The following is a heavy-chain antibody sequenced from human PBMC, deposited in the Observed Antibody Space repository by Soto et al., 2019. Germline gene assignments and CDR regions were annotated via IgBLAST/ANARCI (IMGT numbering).Heavy chain of an antibody. D-gene: IGHD2-15*01. CDR2: SIPILGIA. Sequence: SVKVSCKASGGTFSGYTISWVLQAPGQGLEGRGRSIPILGIANYAQKFQGRGTIAADKSTSTAYRELSSLRCEDTAVYYCGRSGGLSKPSGGSPAAGAGPFDISGHGTMVTVSS. V-gene: IGHV1-69*02. J-gene: IGHJ3*02. CDR3: GRSGGLSKPSGGSPAAGAGPFDI. CDR1: GGTFSGYT.